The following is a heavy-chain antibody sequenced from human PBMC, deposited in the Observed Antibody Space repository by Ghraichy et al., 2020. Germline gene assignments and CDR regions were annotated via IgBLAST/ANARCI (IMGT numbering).Heavy chain of an antibody. Sequence: GGSLRLSCAASGFTFSSYTMNWVRQAPGKGLEWVSSISVSTSYIYYVDSVKGRFTISRDNAKNSLYLQMNSLRGEDTAVYYCARDTMGGYSLDYWGQGTLVTVSS. J-gene: IGHJ4*02. CDR3: ARDTMGGYSLDY. CDR2: ISVSTSYI. CDR1: GFTFSSYT. D-gene: IGHD3-10*01. V-gene: IGHV3-21*01.